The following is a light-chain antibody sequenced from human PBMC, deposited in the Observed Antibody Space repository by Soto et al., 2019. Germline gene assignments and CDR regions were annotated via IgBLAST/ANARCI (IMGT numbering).Light chain of an antibody. V-gene: IGKV1-33*01. J-gene: IGKJ2*01. Sequence: DIQMTQSPSSLSASVGDRVTITCQASQDIRNYLNWYQQKPGKAPKLLIYDASSLETGVPARFSGSGSGTDFTFTISSSQPDYIATYYCQQYDNLPPMYTFGQGTKLEIK. CDR3: QQYDNLPPMYT. CDR2: DAS. CDR1: QDIRNY.